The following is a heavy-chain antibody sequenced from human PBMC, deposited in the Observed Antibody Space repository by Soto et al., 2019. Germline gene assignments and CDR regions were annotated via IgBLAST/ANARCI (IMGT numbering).Heavy chain of an antibody. Sequence: EVQLVESGGGLVQPGRSLRLSCAASGFTFEDYAMHWVRQAPGKGLEWVSGISWNSGNIDYAESVKGRFTISRDNAKNSLDLQMNSLRTEDTAFYYCAKERSLGWFPHNWFDPWGQGTLVTVSS. CDR2: ISWNSGNI. D-gene: IGHD3-3*01. CDR1: GFTFEDYA. CDR3: AKERSLGWFPHNWFDP. J-gene: IGHJ5*02. V-gene: IGHV3-9*01.